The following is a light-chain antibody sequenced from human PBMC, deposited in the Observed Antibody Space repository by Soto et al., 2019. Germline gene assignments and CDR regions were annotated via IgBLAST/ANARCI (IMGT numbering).Light chain of an antibody. V-gene: IGKV3D-15*01. CDR3: QQYGSSGT. CDR1: QSVSSN. Sequence: EIVMTQSPTILSVSPGERATLSCRASQSVSSNLAWYQQKPGQPPRLLMYGVYTRAPGTPARFSGSGSGTEFTLTISSLQSEDSAVYYCQQYGSSGTFGQGTKVDIK. CDR2: GVY. J-gene: IGKJ1*01.